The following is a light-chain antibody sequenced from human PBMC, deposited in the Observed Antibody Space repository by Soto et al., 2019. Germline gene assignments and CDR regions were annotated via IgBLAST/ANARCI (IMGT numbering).Light chain of an antibody. CDR2: AAS. J-gene: IGKJ2*01. CDR1: QSISSSY. CDR3: QLYGGSHMFS. V-gene: IGKV3-20*01. Sequence: EIVLTQSPGTLSLSPGEGGTLSCRASQSISSSYLAWYQQKPGQSPRLLIYAASSRATGIPDRFSGSGSGTDCTLTISRLEPEDFAVYYCQLYGGSHMFSFGQGTKLEIK.